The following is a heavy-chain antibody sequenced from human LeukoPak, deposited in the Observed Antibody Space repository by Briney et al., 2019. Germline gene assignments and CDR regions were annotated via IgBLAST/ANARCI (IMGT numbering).Heavy chain of an antibody. Sequence: PGGSLRLSCAASGFKFSDHYIDWVRQAPGKGLEWVSAISGSGGRTYYADSVKGRFTISRDNSKNTLYLQMNSLRAEDTAVYYCAKDQRITMIVVDPVGVVDYWCQGTLVTVSS. J-gene: IGHJ4*02. V-gene: IGHV3-23*01. D-gene: IGHD3-22*01. CDR3: AKDQRITMIVVDPVGVVDY. CDR1: GFKFSDHY. CDR2: ISGSGGRT.